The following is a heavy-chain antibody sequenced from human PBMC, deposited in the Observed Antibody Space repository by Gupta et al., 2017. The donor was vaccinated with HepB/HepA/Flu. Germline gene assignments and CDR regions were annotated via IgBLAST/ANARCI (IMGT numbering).Heavy chain of an antibody. CDR3: TKERYCTTSTCPFDY. J-gene: IGHJ4*02. CDR2: ISGSGESS. Sequence: DVPLLESGGGLVQPGGSLRPTCAGAAFTFNNYVLRWARKAPGKGLEWFSIISGSGESSIYADAVKGRFTISRDNSKNILYLQMNSLRADDTARYYCTKERYCTTSTCPFDYWGQGTLVTVSS. V-gene: IGHV3-23*01. CDR1: AFTFNNYV. D-gene: IGHD2-8*01.